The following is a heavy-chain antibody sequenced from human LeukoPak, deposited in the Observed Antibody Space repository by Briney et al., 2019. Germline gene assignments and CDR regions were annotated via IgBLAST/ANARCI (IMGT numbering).Heavy chain of an antibody. Sequence: GGSLRLSCAASGFTFSSYWMSWVRQAPGKGLEWVANIKQDGSEKYYVDSVKGRFTISRDNAKNSLYLQMNSLRAEDTAVYYCARNLSGYSCGLALFPAYYFDYWGQGTLVTVSS. CDR1: GFTFSSYW. CDR2: IKQDGSEK. CDR3: ARNLSGYSCGLALFPAYYFDY. D-gene: IGHD5-18*01. V-gene: IGHV3-7*01. J-gene: IGHJ4*02.